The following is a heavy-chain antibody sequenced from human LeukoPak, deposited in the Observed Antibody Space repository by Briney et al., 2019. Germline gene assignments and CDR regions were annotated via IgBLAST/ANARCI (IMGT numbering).Heavy chain of an antibody. J-gene: IGHJ4*02. V-gene: IGHV4-59*12. CDR2: IYDSGST. CDR1: GGSISSYY. CDR3: ARGNYDYYDH. Sequence: SETLSLTCTVSGGSISSYYWNWIRQPPGKGLEWIGYIYDSGSTNYNPSLKSRVTISVDTSKNQFSLKVSSVTAADTAVYYCARGNYDYYDHWGQGTLVTVSS. D-gene: IGHD1-7*01.